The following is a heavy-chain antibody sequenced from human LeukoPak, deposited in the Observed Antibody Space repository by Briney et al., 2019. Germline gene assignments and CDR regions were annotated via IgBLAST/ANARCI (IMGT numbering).Heavy chain of an antibody. V-gene: IGHV4-38-2*02. CDR3: ARSVEDKTHSFDY. Sequence: SETLSLTCTVSGYSISSGYYWGWIRQPPGKGLEWIGSIYHSGSTYYNPSLKSRVTISVDRSKNQFSLKLSSVTAADTAVYYCARSVEDKTHSFDYWGQGTLVTVSS. CDR2: IYHSGST. J-gene: IGHJ4*02. D-gene: IGHD5-24*01. CDR1: GYSISSGYY.